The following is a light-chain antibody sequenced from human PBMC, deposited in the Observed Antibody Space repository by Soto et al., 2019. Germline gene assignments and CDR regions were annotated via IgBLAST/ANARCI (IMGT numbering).Light chain of an antibody. V-gene: IGKV3-20*01. CDR3: QQYENWPRGT. CDR1: QNVSNNY. J-gene: IGKJ5*01. Sequence: EILLTPSPVTPSFSPGEKATLSCRASQNVSNNYLAWYQQKPGQAPRLLIFGAYSRATGIPDRFSGSGSGTDFTLTISRLGPEDFAVYYCQQYENWPRGTFGQGTRLEIK. CDR2: GAY.